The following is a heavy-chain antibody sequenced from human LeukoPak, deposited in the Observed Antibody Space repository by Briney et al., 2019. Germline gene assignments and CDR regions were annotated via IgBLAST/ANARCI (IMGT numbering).Heavy chain of an antibody. CDR1: GFTFSSYS. CDR3: ARESAAAGKEDWFDP. V-gene: IGHV3-21*01. D-gene: IGHD6-13*01. J-gene: IGHJ5*02. Sequence: PGGSLRLSCAASGFTFSSYSMNWVRPAPGKGLEWVSSISSSSSYIYYADSVKGRFTISRDNAKNSLYLQMNSLRAEDTAVYYCARESAAAGKEDWFDPWGQGTLVTVSS. CDR2: ISSSSSYI.